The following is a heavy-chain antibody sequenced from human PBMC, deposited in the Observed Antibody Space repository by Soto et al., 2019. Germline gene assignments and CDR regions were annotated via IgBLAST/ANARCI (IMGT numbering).Heavy chain of an antibody. J-gene: IGHJ6*02. V-gene: IGHV1-18*04. CDR1: GYTFTSYC. D-gene: IGHD3-10*01. CDR2: ISGYNGNT. Sequence: QVQLVQSGAEVKKPGASVKVSCKASGYTFTSYCFSWVRQAPGQGREWMGWISGYNGNTNYAQKLQGRVTMTTDTSTSTAYMELRSLRSDDTAVYYCARAGKYYYGSGSPYYYGMDVWGQGITVTVSS. CDR3: ARAGKYYYGSGSPYYYGMDV.